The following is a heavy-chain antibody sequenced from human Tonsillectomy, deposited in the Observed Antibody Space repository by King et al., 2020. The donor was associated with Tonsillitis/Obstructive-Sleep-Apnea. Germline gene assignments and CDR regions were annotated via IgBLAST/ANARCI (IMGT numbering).Heavy chain of an antibody. J-gene: IGHJ6*02. CDR2: IWYDRSNT. CDR1: GFTFSTYG. D-gene: IGHD3-10*01. V-gene: IGHV3-33*01. CDR3: ARDDYYGSGSYRYYYGLDV. Sequence: QLVQSGGGVVQPGGSLTLSCAASGFTFSTYGMHWVRQAPGKGLEWVAAIWYDRSNTYYSDSLKGRFTISRDNSKNTLYLQMNSLRAEDTALYYCARDDYYGSGSYRYYYGLDVWGQGTTVTVSS.